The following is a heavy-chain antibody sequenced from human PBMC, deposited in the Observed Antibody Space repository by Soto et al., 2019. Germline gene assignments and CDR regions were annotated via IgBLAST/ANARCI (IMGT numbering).Heavy chain of an antibody. CDR2: INAGNGNT. J-gene: IGHJ6*02. V-gene: IGHV1-3*01. D-gene: IGHD4-4*01. Sequence: QVQLVQSGAEVKKPGASVKVSCKASGYTFTSYAMHWVRQAPGQRLEWMGWINAGNGNTKYSQKFQGRVTITRDTSASTAYMELSSLRSEDTAVYYCASGGTVTTVGVYYYYGMDVWGQGTTVTVSS. CDR1: GYTFTSYA. CDR3: ASGGTVTTVGVYYYYGMDV.